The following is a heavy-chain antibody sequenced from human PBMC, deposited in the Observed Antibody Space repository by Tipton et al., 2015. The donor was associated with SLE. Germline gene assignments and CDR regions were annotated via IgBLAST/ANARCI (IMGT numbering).Heavy chain of an antibody. J-gene: IGHJ4*02. CDR1: GFTFSNAW. D-gene: IGHD2-15*01. V-gene: IGHV3-15*01. CDR2: IKSKTDGGTT. Sequence: SLRLSCAASGFTFSNAWMSWVRQAPGKGLEWVGRIKSKTDGGTTDYAAPVKGRFTISRDDSKNTLYLQMNSLKTEDTAVYYCAREGGGSGYFDYWGQGTLVTVSS. CDR3: AREGGGSGYFDY.